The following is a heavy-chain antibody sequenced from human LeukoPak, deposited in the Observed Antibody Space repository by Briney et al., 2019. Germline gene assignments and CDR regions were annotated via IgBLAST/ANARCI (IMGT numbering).Heavy chain of an antibody. Sequence: ASVKVSCKASGGTFSSYAISWVRQAPGQGLEWMGGIIPIFGTANYAQKFQGRVTITTDESTSTAYMELSSLRSEDTAVYYCARDSREMATMASDASDIWGQGTMVTVSS. J-gene: IGHJ3*02. CDR3: ARDSREMATMASDASDI. V-gene: IGHV1-69*05. D-gene: IGHD5-24*01. CDR2: IIPIFGTA. CDR1: GGTFSSYA.